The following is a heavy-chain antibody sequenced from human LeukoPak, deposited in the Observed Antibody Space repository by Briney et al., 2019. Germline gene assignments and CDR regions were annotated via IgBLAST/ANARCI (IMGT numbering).Heavy chain of an antibody. CDR3: SRIARGNWFDP. J-gene: IGHJ5*02. CDR2: MNPNSGNT. CDR1: GYTFTSYD. V-gene: IGHV1-8*01. D-gene: IGHD2-21*01. Sequence: ASVKVSCKASGYTFTSYDINWVRQATGQGLEWMGWMNPNSGNTGYAQKFQGRVTMTRNTSISTAYMELTSLTSEDTAIYYCSRIARGNWFDPWGQGTLVTVSS.